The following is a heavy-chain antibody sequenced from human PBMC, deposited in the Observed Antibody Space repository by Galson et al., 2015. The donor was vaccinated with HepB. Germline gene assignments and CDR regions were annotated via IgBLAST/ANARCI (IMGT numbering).Heavy chain of an antibody. CDR2: TRNKANSYTT. J-gene: IGHJ6*02. CDR3: AREDAYCSSTSCAYYYGMDV. V-gene: IGHV3-72*01. D-gene: IGHD2-2*01. CDR1: GFTFSDHY. Sequence: SLRLSCAASGFTFSDHYMDWVRQAPGKGLEWVGRTRNKANSYTTEYAASVKGRFTISRDDSKNSLYLQMNSLKTEDTAVYYCAREDAYCSSTSCAYYYGMDVWGQGTTVTVSS.